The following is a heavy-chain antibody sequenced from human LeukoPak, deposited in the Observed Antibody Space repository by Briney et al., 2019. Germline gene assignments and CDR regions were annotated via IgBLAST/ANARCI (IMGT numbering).Heavy chain of an antibody. CDR3: ARKDSYDSSEVYFQH. D-gene: IGHD3-22*01. Sequence: SVKVSCKASGGTFSSYATSWVRQAPGQGLEWMGWIIPIFGTANYAQKFQGRVTITTDESTSTAYMELSSLRSEDTAVYYCARKDSYDSSEVYFQHWGQGTLVTVSS. V-gene: IGHV1-69*05. CDR1: GGTFSSYA. CDR2: IIPIFGTA. J-gene: IGHJ1*01.